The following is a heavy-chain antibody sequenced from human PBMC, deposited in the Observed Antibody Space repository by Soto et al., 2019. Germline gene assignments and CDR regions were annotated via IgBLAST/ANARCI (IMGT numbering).Heavy chain of an antibody. V-gene: IGHV3-21*01. D-gene: IGHD3-16*01. Sequence: GGSLRLSCAASGFTFSSYSMNWVRQAPGKGLEWVSSISSSSSYIYYADSVKGRFTISRDNAKNSLYLQMNSLRAEDTAVYYCASGPEGMITFREGDYWGQGTLVTVSS. CDR1: GFTFSSYS. J-gene: IGHJ4*02. CDR3: ASGPEGMITFREGDY. CDR2: ISSSSSYI.